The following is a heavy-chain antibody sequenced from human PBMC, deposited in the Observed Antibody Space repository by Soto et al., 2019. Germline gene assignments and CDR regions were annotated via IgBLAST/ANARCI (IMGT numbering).Heavy chain of an antibody. Sequence: GGSLRLSCAASGFTFSSYGMHWVRQAPGEGLEWVAVIWYDGSNKYYADSVKGRFTISRDNSKNTLYLQMNSLRAEDTAVYYCARNGAVAYFDYWGRGTRVTVSS. J-gene: IGHJ4*02. CDR1: GFTFSSYG. D-gene: IGHD2-15*01. CDR3: ARNGAVAYFDY. CDR2: IWYDGSNK. V-gene: IGHV3-33*08.